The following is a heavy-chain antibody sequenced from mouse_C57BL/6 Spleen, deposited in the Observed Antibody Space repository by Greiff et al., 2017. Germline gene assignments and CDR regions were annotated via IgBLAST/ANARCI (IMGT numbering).Heavy chain of an antibody. CDR3: ARIYYDYDGFAY. D-gene: IGHD2-4*01. CDR2: IDPSDSYT. Sequence: QVHVKQPGAELVMPGASVKLSCKASGYTFTSYWMHWVKQRPGQGLEWIGEIDPSDSYTNYNQKFKGKSTLTVDKSSSTAYMQLSSLTSEDSAVYYCARIYYDYDGFAYWGQGTLVTVSA. CDR1: GYTFTSYW. V-gene: IGHV1-69*01. J-gene: IGHJ3*01.